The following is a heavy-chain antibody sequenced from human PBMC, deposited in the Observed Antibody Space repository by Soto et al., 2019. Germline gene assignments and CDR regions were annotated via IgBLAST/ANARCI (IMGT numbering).Heavy chain of an antibody. Sequence: EVQLLESGGGLVQPGGSLRLSCAASGFTFNNYAMSWVRQAPGKGLEWVSAISGSGGSTYYADSVKGRFTISRDNSKNTLFLQMNSLRAEDTAVYYCAKGGDSFNFYHYGMDVWGQGTTVTVS. V-gene: IGHV3-23*01. CDR1: GFTFNNYA. D-gene: IGHD4-17*01. CDR2: ISGSGGST. J-gene: IGHJ6*02. CDR3: AKGGDSFNFYHYGMDV.